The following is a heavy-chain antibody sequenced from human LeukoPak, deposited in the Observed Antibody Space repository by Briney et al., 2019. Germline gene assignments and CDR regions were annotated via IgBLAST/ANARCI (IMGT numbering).Heavy chain of an antibody. CDR2: IYYSGST. CDR3: ARENIWDRGSWDY. Sequence: SVTLSLTCIVSGCSINTHYWTWIRQTPGQGLEWIGYIYYSGSTNYNPSLKSRVTISVDTSKNQFSLKLSSVTAADTAVYYCARENIWDRGSWDYWGQGTLVTVSS. V-gene: IGHV4-59*11. CDR1: GCSINTHY. J-gene: IGHJ4*02. D-gene: IGHD2/OR15-2a*01.